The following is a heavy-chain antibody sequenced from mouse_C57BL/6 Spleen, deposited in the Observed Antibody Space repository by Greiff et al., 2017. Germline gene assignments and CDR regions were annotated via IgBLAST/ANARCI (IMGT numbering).Heavy chain of an antibody. J-gene: IGHJ1*03. CDR3: ARQVHYSNICWYFDV. CDR1: GFTFSSYT. D-gene: IGHD2-5*01. CDR2: LSGGGGNT. Sequence: EVQLVESGGGLVKPGGSLKLSCAASGFTFSSYTMSWVRQTPEKRLEWVATLSGGGGNTYYPDSVKGRFTSSRDEANNTLYLQMSSLRSEDTALFYCARQVHYSNICWYFDVWGTGTTVTVSS. V-gene: IGHV5-9*01.